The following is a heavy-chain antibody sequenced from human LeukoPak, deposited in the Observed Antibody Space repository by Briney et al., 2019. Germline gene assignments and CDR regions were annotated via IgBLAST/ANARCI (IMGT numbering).Heavy chain of an antibody. Sequence: PGGSLRLSCAASGFTFSSYAMHWVRQAPGKGLEWVAVISYDGSNKYYADSVKGRFTISRDNSKNTLYLQMNSLRAEDTAVYYCARDLGVDTAMVLDYWGQGTLVTVSS. D-gene: IGHD5-18*01. V-gene: IGHV3-30*04. CDR1: GFTFSSYA. J-gene: IGHJ4*02. CDR2: ISYDGSNK. CDR3: ARDLGVDTAMVLDY.